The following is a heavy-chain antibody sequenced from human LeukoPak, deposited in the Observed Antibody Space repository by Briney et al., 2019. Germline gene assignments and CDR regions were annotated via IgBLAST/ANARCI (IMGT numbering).Heavy chain of an antibody. V-gene: IGHV3-15*07. CDR1: GFHFRKAW. Sequence: GGALEISCAASGFHFRKAWMKWVRQAPGKGGEGGGRILSKTSGGTTDYATPMKGRFTISRDDSKNMLYLHMNSLQIEDTAVYYCADYYASGSYPPWGQGTLVTVSS. CDR3: ADYYASGSYPP. J-gene: IGHJ5*02. CDR2: ILSKTSGGTT. D-gene: IGHD3-10*01.